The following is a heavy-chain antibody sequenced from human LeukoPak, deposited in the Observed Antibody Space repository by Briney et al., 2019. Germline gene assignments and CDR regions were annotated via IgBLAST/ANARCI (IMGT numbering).Heavy chain of an antibody. V-gene: IGHV3-11*01. CDR1: GFTFSDYY. Sequence: GGSLRLSCAASGFTFSDYYMSWIRQAPGKGLEWVSYISSSGSTIYYADSVRGRFTISRDNSKTSMYLQMNSLRAEDTAVYYCARYRIAAAGRRRAAGNYYYYGMDVWGQGTTVTVSS. D-gene: IGHD6-13*01. CDR2: ISSSGSTI. CDR3: ARYRIAAAGRRRAAGNYYYYGMDV. J-gene: IGHJ6*02.